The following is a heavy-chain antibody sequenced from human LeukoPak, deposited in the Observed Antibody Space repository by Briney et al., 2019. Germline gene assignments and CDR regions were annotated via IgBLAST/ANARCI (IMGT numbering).Heavy chain of an antibody. Sequence: GASVKVSCMAYGYTFTDYYIHWVRQAPGQGLEWMGWINPNSGGTNYAQKFQGRVTMTRDTSISTAYMELSRLRSDDTAVYYCAREGPIVGATHLVDYWGQGTLVTVSS. D-gene: IGHD1-26*01. CDR2: INPNSGGT. V-gene: IGHV1-2*02. CDR3: AREGPIVGATHLVDY. CDR1: GYTFTDYY. J-gene: IGHJ4*02.